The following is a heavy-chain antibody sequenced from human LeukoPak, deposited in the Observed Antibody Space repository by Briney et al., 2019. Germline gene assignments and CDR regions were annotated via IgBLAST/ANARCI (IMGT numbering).Heavy chain of an antibody. J-gene: IGHJ4*02. Sequence: SETLSLTCAVYGGSFSGYYWSWIRQPPGKGLEWIGEINHSGSTNYNPSLKSRVTISVDTSKNQFSLKLSSVTAADTAVYYCARGPEEMATSYYFDYWGQGTLVTVSS. V-gene: IGHV4-34*01. CDR2: INHSGST. CDR3: ARGPEEMATSYYFDY. D-gene: IGHD5-24*01. CDR1: GGSFSGYY.